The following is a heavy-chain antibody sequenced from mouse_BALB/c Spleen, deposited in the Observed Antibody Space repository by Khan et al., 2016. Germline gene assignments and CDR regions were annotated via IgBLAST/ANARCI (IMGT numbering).Heavy chain of an antibody. D-gene: IGHD2-2*01. Sequence: VQLQQSGAELVKPGASVKLSCTASGFNIKDTYMHWVKQRPEQGLEWIGRIDPANGNTKYDPKFQGKATITADPSSNTAYLQLSSLPSADPAVFDCAGAPYAYDVVFAYWGQGTLVTVSA. CDR2: IDPANGNT. J-gene: IGHJ3*01. CDR3: AGAPYAYDVVFAY. CDR1: GFNIKDTY. V-gene: IGHV14-3*02.